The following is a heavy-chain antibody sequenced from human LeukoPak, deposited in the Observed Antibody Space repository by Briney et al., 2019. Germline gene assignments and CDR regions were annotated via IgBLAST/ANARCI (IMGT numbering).Heavy chain of an antibody. CDR2: IGWNSGGI. D-gene: IGHD6-13*01. CDR1: GFTFDDYA. J-gene: IGHJ4*02. Sequence: PGRSLRLSCAASGFTFDDYAMPWVRQAPGKGLEWVSGIGWNSGGIVYADSVKGRFTISRDNAKKSLYLQMNSLGAEDTALYYCVKVTAAGFVDHWGQGTLVTVSS. V-gene: IGHV3-9*01. CDR3: VKVTAAGFVDH.